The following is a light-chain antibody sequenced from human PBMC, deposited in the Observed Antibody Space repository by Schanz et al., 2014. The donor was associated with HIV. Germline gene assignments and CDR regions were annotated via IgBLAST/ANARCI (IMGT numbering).Light chain of an antibody. V-gene: IGLV2-23*02. CDR2: DVS. Sequence: QSALTQPASVSGSLGQSITISCTGTSGDVGRYDYVSWYQQHPGQAPKLMIYDVSNRPSGVSNRFSGSKSGNTASLTISGLQAEDEADYYCCSYAGSSTLVFGGGTKLTVL. CDR1: SGDVGRYDY. J-gene: IGLJ2*01. CDR3: CSYAGSSTLV.